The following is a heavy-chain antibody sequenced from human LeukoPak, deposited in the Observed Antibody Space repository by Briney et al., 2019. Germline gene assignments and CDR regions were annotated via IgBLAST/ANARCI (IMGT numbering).Heavy chain of an antibody. CDR1: GFTFSSYS. V-gene: IGHV3-21*01. J-gene: IGHJ4*02. Sequence: PGGSLRLSCAASGFTFSSYSMNWVRQAPGKGLEWVSSISSSSYIYYADSVKGRFTISRDNAKNSLYLQMNSLRAEDTAVYYCARRYCSSTSCYAFDYWGQGTLVTVSS. CDR3: ARRYCSSTSCYAFDY. CDR2: ISSSSYI. D-gene: IGHD2-2*01.